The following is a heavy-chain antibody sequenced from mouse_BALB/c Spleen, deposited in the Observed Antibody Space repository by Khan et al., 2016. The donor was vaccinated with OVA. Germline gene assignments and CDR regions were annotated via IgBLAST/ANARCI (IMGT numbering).Heavy chain of an antibody. CDR3: ARRGLRWDFDY. CDR2: FNPSTGYT. CDR1: GYTFLNYW. V-gene: IGHV1-7*01. Sequence: QVQLQQSGAELAKPGASVKMSCKASGYTFLNYWILWIKQRPGQGLAWIGYFNPSTGYTEYNQNFKDKATLTAAKSASTASMQLSSLTSDDSTVYYCARRGLRWDFDYWGQGTTLTVSS. D-gene: IGHD1-1*01. J-gene: IGHJ2*01.